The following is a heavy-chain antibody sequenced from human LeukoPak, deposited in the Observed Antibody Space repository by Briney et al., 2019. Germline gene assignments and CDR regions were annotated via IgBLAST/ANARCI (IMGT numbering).Heavy chain of an antibody. CDR3: AKDRRSGWYRDAFDI. D-gene: IGHD6-19*01. CDR2: ISGSGGRT. V-gene: IGHV3-23*01. Sequence: PGGSLRLSCAASGFTFSSYAMSWVRQAPGKGLEWVSAISGSGGRTYYADSVKGRFTISRDNSKNTLYLQMNSLRAEDTAVYYCAKDRRSGWYRDAFDIWGQGTMVTVSS. CDR1: GFTFSSYA. J-gene: IGHJ3*02.